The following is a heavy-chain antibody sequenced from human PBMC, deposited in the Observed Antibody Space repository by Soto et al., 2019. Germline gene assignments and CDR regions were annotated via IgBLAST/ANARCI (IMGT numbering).Heavy chain of an antibody. CDR1: GFIFSSYG. CDR2: ISYDGSNK. Sequence: QVQLVESGGGVVQPGRSLRLSCAASGFIFSSYGMYWVRQAPGKGLEWVAVISYDGSNKYYADSVKGRFTISRDISKNTLYLQMNSLRAEDTAVYHCAKSRGGYDWDCFDNWGQGTLVTVSS. V-gene: IGHV3-30*18. CDR3: AKSRGGYDWDCFDN. D-gene: IGHD5-12*01. J-gene: IGHJ4*02.